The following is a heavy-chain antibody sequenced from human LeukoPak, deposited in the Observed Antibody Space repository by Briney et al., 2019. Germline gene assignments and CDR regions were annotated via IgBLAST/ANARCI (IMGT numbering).Heavy chain of an antibody. D-gene: IGHD1-26*01. V-gene: IGHV3-21*01. CDR2: ISTSSNYI. CDR1: GFTFSTYN. J-gene: IGHJ3*02. Sequence: PGVSLRLSCAATGFTFSTYNMNWVRQAPGKGPEWVSSISTSSNYIYYADSVKGRFTISRDNAKNSLYLQMNSLRVEDTDVYYCARDVGAAAPDASDICGQGTMVTVSS. CDR3: ARDVGAAAPDASDI.